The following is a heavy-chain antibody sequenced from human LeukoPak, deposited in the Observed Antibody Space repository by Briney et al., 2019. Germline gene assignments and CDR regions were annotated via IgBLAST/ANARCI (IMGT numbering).Heavy chain of an antibody. CDR3: ARSPTDYDFWSGYFLDV. CDR2: ISYDGNNK. Sequence: PGGSLRLSCGASGFTFSSYAMHWVRQAPGKGLEWVAVISYDGNNKYYADSVKGRFTISRDSSKNTLYLQMNSLRAEDTAVYYCARSPTDYDFWSGYFLDVWGQGTTVTVSS. J-gene: IGHJ6*02. D-gene: IGHD3-3*01. CDR1: GFTFSSYA. V-gene: IGHV3-30-3*01.